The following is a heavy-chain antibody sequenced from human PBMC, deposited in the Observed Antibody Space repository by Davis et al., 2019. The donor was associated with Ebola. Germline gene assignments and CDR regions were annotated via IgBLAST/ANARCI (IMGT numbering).Heavy chain of an antibody. CDR3: ARDALAYDFWSGPFDP. J-gene: IGHJ5*02. CDR2: INDDGCEK. V-gene: IGHV3-7*03. Sequence: WGSLRLSCAASGFTFSSYWMSWVRQAPGKGLEWVANINDDGCEKYYVDSVKGRFTISRDNAKNSLDLQMNSLRAEDTAVYYCARDALAYDFWSGPFDPWGQGTLVTVSS. CDR1: GFTFSSYW. D-gene: IGHD3-3*01.